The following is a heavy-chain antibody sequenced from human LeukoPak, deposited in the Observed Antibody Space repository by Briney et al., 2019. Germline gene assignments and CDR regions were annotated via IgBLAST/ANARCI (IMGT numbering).Heavy chain of an antibody. Sequence: SETLSLTCTVSGGSISSYYWSWIRQPAGKGLEWIGRIYASGSTSCNPSLKSRVTMSVDTSKNQFSLKLSSVTAADTAVYYCASNGVTSGPFDYWGQGTLVTVSS. V-gene: IGHV4-4*07. CDR3: ASNGVTSGPFDY. D-gene: IGHD4-11*01. J-gene: IGHJ4*02. CDR2: IYASGST. CDR1: GGSISSYY.